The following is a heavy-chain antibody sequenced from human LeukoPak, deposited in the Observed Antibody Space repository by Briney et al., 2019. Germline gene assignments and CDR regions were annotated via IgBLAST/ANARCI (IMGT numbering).Heavy chain of an antibody. J-gene: IGHJ5*01. CDR2: IYYSGST. Sequence: PSETLSLTCTVSGGSISSYYWSWIRQPPGKGLEWIGYIYYSGSTNYNPSLKSRVTISVDTSKNQFSLKVSSVTAADTAVYYCAREVVAAGTPTFDFWGQGTLVTVSS. CDR1: GGSISSYY. CDR3: AREVVAAGTPTFDF. V-gene: IGHV4-59*12. D-gene: IGHD2-15*01.